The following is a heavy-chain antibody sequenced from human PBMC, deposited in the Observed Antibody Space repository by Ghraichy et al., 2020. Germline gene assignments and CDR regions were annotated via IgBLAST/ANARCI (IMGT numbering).Heavy chain of an antibody. V-gene: IGHV3-53*01. CDR3: ATGSDHAKSRY. Sequence: SLRLSCAASDFTVNSYHMNWVRQPPGKGLESVSVIYIDGTTFYAATVKGRFTISRDNSKNTLYLQMNGLRADDTAVYYCATGSDHAKSRYWGQGTLVTVTS. D-gene: IGHD2-15*01. J-gene: IGHJ4*02. CDR2: IYIDGTT. CDR1: DFTVNSYH.